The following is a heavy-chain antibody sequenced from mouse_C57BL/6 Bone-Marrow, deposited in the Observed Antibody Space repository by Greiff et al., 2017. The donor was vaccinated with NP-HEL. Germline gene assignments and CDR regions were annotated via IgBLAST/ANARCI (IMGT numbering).Heavy chain of an antibody. CDR1: GYTFTDYN. CDR2: INPNNGGT. J-gene: IGHJ1*03. D-gene: IGHD1-1*01. Sequence: VQLQQSGPELVKPGASVKIPCKASGYTFTDYNMDWVKQSHGKSLEWIGDINPNNGGTIYNQKFKGKATLTVDKSSSTAYMELRSLTSEDTAVYYCAITLYYYGSSYGWYFDVWGTGTTVTVSS. CDR3: AITLYYYGSSYGWYFDV. V-gene: IGHV1-18*01.